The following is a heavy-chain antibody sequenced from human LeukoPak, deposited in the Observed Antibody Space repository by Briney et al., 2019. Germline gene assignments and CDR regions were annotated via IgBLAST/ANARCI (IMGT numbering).Heavy chain of an antibody. Sequence: PSQTLSLTCTVSGGSISSGSYYWSWIRQPAGKGLEWIGRIYTSGSTNYNSSLKSRVTISVDTSKNQFSLKLSSVTAADTAVYYCARDRSYYNSGSYGGVFDYWGQGALVTVSS. CDR3: ARDRSYYNSGSYGGVFDY. CDR2: IYTSGST. D-gene: IGHD3-10*01. J-gene: IGHJ4*02. CDR1: GGSISSGSYY. V-gene: IGHV4-61*02.